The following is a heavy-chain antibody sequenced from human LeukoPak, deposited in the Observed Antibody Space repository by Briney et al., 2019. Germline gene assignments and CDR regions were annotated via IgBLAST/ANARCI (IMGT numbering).Heavy chain of an antibody. Sequence: PSGTLSLTCAVSGGSISSSNWWSWVRQPPGKGLEWIGEIYHGGSTNYNPSLKSRVTISVDKSKNQFSLKLSSLTAADTAVYYCARAQQWLVNNDYWGQGTLVTVSS. CDR2: IYHGGST. CDR1: GGSISSSNW. CDR3: ARAQQWLVNNDY. V-gene: IGHV4-4*02. J-gene: IGHJ4*02. D-gene: IGHD6-19*01.